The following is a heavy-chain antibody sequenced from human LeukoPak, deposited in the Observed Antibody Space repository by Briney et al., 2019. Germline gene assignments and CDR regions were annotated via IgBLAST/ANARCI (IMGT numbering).Heavy chain of an antibody. J-gene: IGHJ4*02. D-gene: IGHD6-19*01. V-gene: IGHV3-30-3*01. CDR1: GFTFSSYA. CDR2: ISYDGSNK. Sequence: GGSLRLSCAASGFTFSSYAMHWVRQAPGKGLEWVAVISYDGSNKYYADSVKGRFTISRDNAKNSLYLQMNSLRAEDTALYYCAKDIEQWLVETRGIDYWGQGTLVTVSS. CDR3: AKDIEQWLVETRGIDY.